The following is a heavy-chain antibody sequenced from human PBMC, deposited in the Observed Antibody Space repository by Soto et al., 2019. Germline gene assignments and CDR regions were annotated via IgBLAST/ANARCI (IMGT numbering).Heavy chain of an antibody. V-gene: IGHV1-69*13. D-gene: IGHD3-10*01. CDR3: ARDGGFGELKY. J-gene: IGHJ4*01. CDR1: GDTFSGYP. Sequence: SSVKVSCKASGDTFSGYPINWGGPAPGEGLEWMGRIIPVFGTTNDAQRFEGRVTFTADESTNTAYMELRGLLSEDTAVYYCARDGGFGELKYWG. CDR2: IIPVFGTT.